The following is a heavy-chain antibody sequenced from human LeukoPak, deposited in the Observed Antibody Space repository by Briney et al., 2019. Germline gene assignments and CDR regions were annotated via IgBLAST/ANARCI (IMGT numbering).Heavy chain of an antibody. CDR2: INPSGGST. Sequence: ASVKVSCKASGYTFTSYYMHWVRQAPGQGLEWMGIINPSGGSTSYAQKFQGRVTMTRDMSTSTDYMELSSLRSEDTAVYYCARKGPRSWFDPWGQGTLVTVSS. V-gene: IGHV1-46*01. CDR3: ARKGPRSWFDP. CDR1: GYTFTSYY. J-gene: IGHJ5*02.